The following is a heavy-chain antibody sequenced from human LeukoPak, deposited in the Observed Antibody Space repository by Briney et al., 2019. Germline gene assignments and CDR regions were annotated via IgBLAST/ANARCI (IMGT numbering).Heavy chain of an antibody. CDR3: ARDMQQLAFDY. V-gene: IGHV3-33*08. CDR2: IWYDGSNK. CDR1: GFTFSSYS. Sequence: PGGSLRLSCAASGFTFSSYSMNWVRQAPGKGLEWVAVIWYDGSNKYYADSVKGRFTISRDNSKNTLYLQMNSLRAEDTAVYYCARDMQQLAFDYWGQGTLVTVSS. D-gene: IGHD6-13*01. J-gene: IGHJ4*02.